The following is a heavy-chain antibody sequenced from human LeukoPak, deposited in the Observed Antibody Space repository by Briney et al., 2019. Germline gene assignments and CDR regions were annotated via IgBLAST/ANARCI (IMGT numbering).Heavy chain of an antibody. CDR3: ARDRDIVVVVAATNWFDP. V-gene: IGHV1-69*06. CDR1: GGTFSSYA. Sequence: SVKVSCKASGGTFSSYAISWVRQAPGQGLEWMGRIIPIFGTANYAQTFQGRVTITADKSTSTAYMELSSLRSEDTAVYYCARDRDIVVVVAATNWFDPWGQGTLVTVSS. CDR2: IIPIFGTA. J-gene: IGHJ5*02. D-gene: IGHD2-15*01.